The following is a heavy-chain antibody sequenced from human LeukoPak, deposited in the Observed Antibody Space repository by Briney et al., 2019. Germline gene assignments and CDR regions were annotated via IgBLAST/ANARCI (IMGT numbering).Heavy chain of an antibody. CDR2: IKQDGSEK. Sequence: GGSLRLSCAASGFTFSSYAMSWVRQAPGKGLEWVANIKQDGSEKYYVDSVKGRFTISRDNAKNSLYLQMNSLRAEDTAVYYCARDILPPSDYDILTGYYGITVSDAFDIWGQGTMVTVSS. V-gene: IGHV3-7*01. D-gene: IGHD3-9*01. J-gene: IGHJ3*02. CDR3: ARDILPPSDYDILTGYYGITVSDAFDI. CDR1: GFTFSSYA.